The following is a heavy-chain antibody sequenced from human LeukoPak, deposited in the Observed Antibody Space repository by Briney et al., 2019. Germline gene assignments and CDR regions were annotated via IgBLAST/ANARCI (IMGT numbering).Heavy chain of an antibody. CDR2: IYYSGST. Sequence: SETLSLTCAVSGGSISSYYWSWIRQPPGKGLEWIGYIYYSGSTNYNPSLKSRVTISVDTSKNQFSLKLSSVTAADTAVYYCARRGYCSSTSGYTFDYWGQGTLVTVSS. V-gene: IGHV4-59*01. CDR3: ARRGYCSSTSGYTFDY. D-gene: IGHD2-2*02. CDR1: GGSISSYY. J-gene: IGHJ4*02.